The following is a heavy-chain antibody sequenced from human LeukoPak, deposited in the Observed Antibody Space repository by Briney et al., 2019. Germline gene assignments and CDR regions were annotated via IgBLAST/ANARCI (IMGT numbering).Heavy chain of an antibody. J-gene: IGHJ4*02. Sequence: SVKVPCKASGYTFTSYDINWVRQATGQGLEWMGWMNPNSGNTGYAQKFQGRVTMTRSTSISTAYMELSSLRSEDTAVYYCARVCRGSGCHFDYWGQGTLVTVSS. D-gene: IGHD6-19*01. CDR2: MNPNSGNT. V-gene: IGHV1-8*01. CDR1: GYTFTSYD. CDR3: ARVCRGSGCHFDY.